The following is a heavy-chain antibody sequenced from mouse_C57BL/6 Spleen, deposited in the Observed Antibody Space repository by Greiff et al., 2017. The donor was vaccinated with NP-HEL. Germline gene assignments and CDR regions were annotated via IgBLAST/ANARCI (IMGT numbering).Heavy chain of an antibody. CDR2: IYPGDGDT. CDR3: AREGNPRGYAMDY. J-gene: IGHJ4*01. CDR1: GYAFSSYW. D-gene: IGHD2-1*01. Sequence: QVQLQQSGAELVKPGASVKISCKASGYAFSSYWMNWVKQRPGKGLEWIGQIYPGDGDTNYNGKFKGKATLTADKSSSTAYMQLSSLTSEDSAVYFCAREGNPRGYAMDYWGQGTSVTVSS. V-gene: IGHV1-80*01.